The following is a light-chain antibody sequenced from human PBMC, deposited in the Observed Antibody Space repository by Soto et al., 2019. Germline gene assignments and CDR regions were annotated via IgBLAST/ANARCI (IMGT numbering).Light chain of an antibody. V-gene: IGKV1-33*01. CDR3: QQYDKLPHT. Sequence: IQRTQSPSSVSSSVGDRVTLTCLASRGISSSLAWSQHTPGHAPKLLNYAASILETGVPSSFSRSGSGTDFTSTISSLQPEDIETYYCQQYDKLPHTFGQGTRLEIK. J-gene: IGKJ5*01. CDR2: AAS. CDR1: RGISSS.